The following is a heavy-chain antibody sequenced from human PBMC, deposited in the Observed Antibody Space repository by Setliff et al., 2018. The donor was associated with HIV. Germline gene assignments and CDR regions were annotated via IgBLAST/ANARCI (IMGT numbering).Heavy chain of an antibody. Sequence: SETLSLTCAVYGGSFSGYYWSWIRQPPGKGLEWIGEINHSASTNYNPSLKSRITISVDTSKNQFSLKLSSVTAADTAVYYCATYSGSQGFVYWGQGTLVTVSS. CDR3: ATYSGSQGFVY. CDR2: INHSAST. D-gene: IGHD1-26*01. V-gene: IGHV4-34*01. CDR1: GGSFSGYY. J-gene: IGHJ4*02.